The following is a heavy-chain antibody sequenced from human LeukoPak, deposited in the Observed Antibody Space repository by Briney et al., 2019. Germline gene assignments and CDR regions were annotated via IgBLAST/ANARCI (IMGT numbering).Heavy chain of an antibody. V-gene: IGHV3-7*01. J-gene: IGHJ4*02. CDR2: IKQDGSEK. Sequence: GGSLRPSCAASGFTFSTYWMSWVRQAPGMGLEWVANIKQDGSEKSYVDSVKGRFTISRDNAKNSLYLQMNSLRAEDTAVYYCATYKVGAVFDYWGQGTLVTVSS. CDR1: GFTFSTYW. CDR3: ATYKVGAVFDY. D-gene: IGHD1-26*01.